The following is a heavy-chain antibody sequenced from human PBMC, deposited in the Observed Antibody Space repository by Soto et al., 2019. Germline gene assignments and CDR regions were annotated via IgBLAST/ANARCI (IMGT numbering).Heavy chain of an antibody. CDR3: ARGRYGDY. V-gene: IGHV1-18*01. D-gene: IGHD1-1*01. Sequence: QVHLVQSGAEVKKPGASVKVSCKCSGYTFTSYGITWVRQAPGQGLAWMGWISAHNGNTDYAQKLQGRVTVTRDTSPSTAYMELKSLRSDDTAVYYCARGRYGDYWGQAALVTVSS. CDR1: GYTFTSYG. J-gene: IGHJ4*02. CDR2: ISAHNGNT.